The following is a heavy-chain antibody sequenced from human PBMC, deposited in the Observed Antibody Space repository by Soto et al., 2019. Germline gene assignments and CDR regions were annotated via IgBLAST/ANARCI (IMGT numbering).Heavy chain of an antibody. CDR3: ARVRTMVRGVIRPNYYYYGMDV. V-gene: IGHV1-18*01. CDR2: ISAYNGNT. Sequence: GASVKVSCKASGYTFTSYGISWVRQAPGQGLEWMGWISAYNGNTNYAQKLQGRVTMTTDTSTSTAYMELRSLRSDDTAVYYCARVRTMVRGVIRPNYYYYGMDVWGQGTTVT. D-gene: IGHD3-10*01. CDR1: GYTFTSYG. J-gene: IGHJ6*02.